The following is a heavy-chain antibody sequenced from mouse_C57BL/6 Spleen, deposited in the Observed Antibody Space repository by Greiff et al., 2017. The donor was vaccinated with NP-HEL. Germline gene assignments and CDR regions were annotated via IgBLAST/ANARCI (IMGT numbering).Heavy chain of an antibody. CDR3: ARGGLRYCFDY. J-gene: IGHJ2*01. CDR2: IDPSDSYT. CDR1: GYTFTSYW. V-gene: IGHV1-50*01. Sequence: VQLQQPGAELVKPGASVKLSCKASGYTFTSYWMQWVKQRPGQGLEWIGEIDPSDSYTNYNQKFKGKATLTVDTSSSTAHMQLSSLTSEDSAVYYCARGGLRYCFDYWGQGTTLTVSS. D-gene: IGHD1-1*01.